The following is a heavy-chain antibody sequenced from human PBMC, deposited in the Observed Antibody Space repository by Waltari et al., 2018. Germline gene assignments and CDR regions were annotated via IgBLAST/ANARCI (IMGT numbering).Heavy chain of an antibody. CDR2: IYYGGST. Sequence: QLQLQESGPGLVKPSETLSLPCTVSGCSVSSSTYYWGWLRQPPGKGLEWIGSIYYGGSTYYNPSLKSRVTISVDTSKNQFSLRLSSVTAADTAVYYCAREGFPYWGQGTLVTVSS. CDR3: AREGFPY. CDR1: GCSVSSSTYY. J-gene: IGHJ4*02. V-gene: IGHV4-39*07.